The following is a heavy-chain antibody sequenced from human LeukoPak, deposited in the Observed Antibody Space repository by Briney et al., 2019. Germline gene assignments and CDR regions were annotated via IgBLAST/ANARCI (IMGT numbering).Heavy chain of an antibody. CDR3: ARDTQDGYNYSDY. V-gene: IGHV1-69*04. CDR2: IIPILGIA. J-gene: IGHJ4*02. Sequence: SVKVSCKASGGTFSSYTISWVRQAPGQGLEWMGRIIPILGIANYAQKFQGRVTITADKSTSTAYMELGSLRSEDTAVYYCARDTQDGYNYSDYWGQGTLVTVSS. D-gene: IGHD5-24*01. CDR1: GGTFSSYT.